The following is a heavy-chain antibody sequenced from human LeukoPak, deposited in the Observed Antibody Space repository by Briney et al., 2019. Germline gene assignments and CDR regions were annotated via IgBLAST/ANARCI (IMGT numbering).Heavy chain of an antibody. J-gene: IGHJ4*02. CDR1: GFTFSSYA. CDR2: FRGSGVAT. Sequence: GGSLRLSCAASGFTFSSYAMNWVRQAPGKGLKWVSGFRGSGVATFYADSVKGRFTISRDNSKNTLYLQMNSLRAEDTAVYYCAKGRRFYGEYYFDYWGQGTLVTVSS. CDR3: AKGRRFYGEYYFDY. D-gene: IGHD4-17*01. V-gene: IGHV3-23*01.